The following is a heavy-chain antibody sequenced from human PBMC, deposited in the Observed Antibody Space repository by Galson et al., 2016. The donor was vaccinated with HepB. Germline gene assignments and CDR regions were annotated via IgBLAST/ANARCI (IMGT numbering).Heavy chain of an antibody. CDR2: IGWDGNRR. D-gene: IGHD3-22*01. J-gene: IGHJ4*02. Sequence: SLRLSCAASGSTFDDYTMHWVRQAPGKGLEWVSLIGWDGNRRDYADSAKGRFVISRDNRKNYLYLEMNSLRTEDTALYYCAKALMYDYDSSGWALDQWGRGTLVSVSS. V-gene: IGHV3-43*01. CDR1: GSTFDDYT. CDR3: AKALMYDYDSSGWALDQ.